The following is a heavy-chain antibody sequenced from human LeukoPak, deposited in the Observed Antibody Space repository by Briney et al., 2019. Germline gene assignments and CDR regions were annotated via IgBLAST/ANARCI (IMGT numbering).Heavy chain of an antibody. V-gene: IGHV3-33*01. CDR1: GFTFSSYG. CDR3: ARDLTHYFDY. CDR2: IWYDGSNK. Sequence: GGSLRLSCAASGFTFSSYGIHWVRQAPGKGLEWVAVIWYDGSNKYYADSVKGRFTISRDNSRNTMYLQMNSLRVEDTAVYYCARDLTHYFDYWGQGTLVTVSS. J-gene: IGHJ4*02.